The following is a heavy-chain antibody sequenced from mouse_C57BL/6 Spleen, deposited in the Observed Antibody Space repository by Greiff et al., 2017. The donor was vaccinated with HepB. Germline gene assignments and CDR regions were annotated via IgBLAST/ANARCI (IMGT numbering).Heavy chain of an antibody. CDR3: AYYDYGRGY. Sequence: QVQLQQSGAELARPGASVKLSCKASGYTFTSYGISWVKQRTGQGLEWIGEIYPRSGNTYYNEKFKGKATLTADKSSSTAYMELRSLTSEDSAVYFCAYYDYGRGYWGQGTLVTVSA. D-gene: IGHD2-4*01. J-gene: IGHJ3*01. CDR1: GYTFTSYG. V-gene: IGHV1-81*01. CDR2: IYPRSGNT.